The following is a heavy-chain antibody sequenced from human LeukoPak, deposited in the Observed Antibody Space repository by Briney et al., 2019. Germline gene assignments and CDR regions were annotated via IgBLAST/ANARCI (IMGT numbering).Heavy chain of an antibody. CDR3: ARELGRSGWLDY. CDR2: IIPIFGTA. V-gene: IGHV1-69*13. D-gene: IGHD6-19*01. J-gene: IGHJ4*02. CDR1: GGIFSSYA. Sequence: ASVKVSCKASGGIFSSYAISWVRQAPGQGLEWMGGIIPIFGTANYAQKFQGRVTITADESTSTAYMELSSLRSEDTAVYYCARELGRSGWLDYWGQGTLVTVSS.